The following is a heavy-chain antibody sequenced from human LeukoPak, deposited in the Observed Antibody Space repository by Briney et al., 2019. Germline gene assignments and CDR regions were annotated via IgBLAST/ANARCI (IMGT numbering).Heavy chain of an antibody. D-gene: IGHD6-13*01. CDR1: GYTPTAYY. Sequence: ASVKVSCKASGYTPTAYYIHWVRQAPGHGFEWMGWIDPKSGGTKYAQKFQGRVTMTRDTSINTAYMQLSRLRSDDTAMYYCATGVYPQTYIAWGQGTLVTASS. CDR2: IDPKSGGT. CDR3: ATGVYPQTYIA. J-gene: IGHJ5*02. V-gene: IGHV1-2*02.